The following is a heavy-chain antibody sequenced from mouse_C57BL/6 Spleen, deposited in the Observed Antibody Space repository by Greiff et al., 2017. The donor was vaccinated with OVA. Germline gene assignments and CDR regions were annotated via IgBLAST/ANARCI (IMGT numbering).Heavy chain of an antibody. CDR2: IDPNSGGT. Sequence: QVQLQQPGAELVKPGASVKLSCKASGYTFTSYWMHWVKQRPGRGLEWIGRIDPNSGGTKYNEKFKSKATLTVDKPSSTAYMQRSSLKAEDSAVYDGARSGGRRAWCAYWGQGTLVTVSA. CDR1: GYTFTSYW. J-gene: IGHJ3*01. CDR3: ARSGGRRAWCAY. V-gene: IGHV1-72*01. D-gene: IGHD1-1*01.